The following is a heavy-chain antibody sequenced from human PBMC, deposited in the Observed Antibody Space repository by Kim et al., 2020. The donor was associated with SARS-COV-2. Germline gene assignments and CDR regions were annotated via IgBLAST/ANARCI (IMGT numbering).Heavy chain of an antibody. Sequence: SETLSLTCTVSGGSISSSSYYWGWIRQPPGKGLEWIGSIYYSGSTYYNPSLKSRVTISVDTSKNQFSLKLSSVTAADTAVYYCARTAVAGNFDYWGQGTL. CDR1: GGSISSSSYY. D-gene: IGHD6-19*01. V-gene: IGHV4-39*01. CDR3: ARTAVAGNFDY. CDR2: IYYSGST. J-gene: IGHJ4*02.